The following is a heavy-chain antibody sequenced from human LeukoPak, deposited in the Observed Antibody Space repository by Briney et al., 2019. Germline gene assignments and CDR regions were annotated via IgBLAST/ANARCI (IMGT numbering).Heavy chain of an antibody. Sequence: GGSLRLSCAASGFTFSSYGMHWVRQAPGKGLEWVAAIWYDGSNKYYADSVKGRFTISRDNSKNTLYLQMNSLRAEDTAVYYCAKDRSSGCLDYWGQGTLVTVSS. D-gene: IGHD6-19*01. CDR1: GFTFSSYG. CDR3: AKDRSSGCLDY. CDR2: IWYDGSNK. V-gene: IGHV3-33*06. J-gene: IGHJ4*02.